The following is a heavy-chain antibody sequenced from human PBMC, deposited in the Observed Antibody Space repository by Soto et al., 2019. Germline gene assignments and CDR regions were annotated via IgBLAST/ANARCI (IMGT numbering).Heavy chain of an antibody. CDR3: ARRCGIAFDF. V-gene: IGHV4-59*08. Sequence: QVQLQESGPGLVKPSETLSLTCTVSGGSISSYYWSWIRQPPGKGLEWIGYIYYSGSTNYNPSLKIRVNISVDTSKNQFSLKLRSVTAADTAVYYCARRCGIAFDFLGQGTMFTVAS. CDR2: IYYSGST. CDR1: GGSISSYY. D-gene: IGHD1-26*01. J-gene: IGHJ3*01.